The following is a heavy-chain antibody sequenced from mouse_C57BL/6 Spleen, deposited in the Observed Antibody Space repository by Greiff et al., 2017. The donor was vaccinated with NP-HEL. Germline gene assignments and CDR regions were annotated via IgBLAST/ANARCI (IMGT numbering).Heavy chain of an antibody. CDR1: GFTFSDYG. Sequence: VKLVESGGGLVKPGGSLKLSCAASGFTFSDYGMHWVRQAPEKGLVWVAYLRSGSSTIYYADAVKGRFTISREHATNTLFLQMTSLRSEDTAMYYCASPYYSNYGGGSMDYWGQGTSVTVSS. V-gene: IGHV5-17*01. J-gene: IGHJ4*01. CDR2: LRSGSSTI. CDR3: ASPYYSNYGGGSMDY. D-gene: IGHD2-5*01.